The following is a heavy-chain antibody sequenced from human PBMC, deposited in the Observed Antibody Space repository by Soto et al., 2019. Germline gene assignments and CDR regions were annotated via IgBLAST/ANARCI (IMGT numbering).Heavy chain of an antibody. Sequence: SETLSLTCTVSGGSISSGGYYWSWIRQHPGKGLEWIGYIYYSGSTYYNPSLKSRVTISVDTSKNQFSLKLSSVTAADTAVYYCARRRNYDILTGYFDYWGQGTLVTV. V-gene: IGHV4-31*03. CDR1: GGSISSGGYY. D-gene: IGHD3-9*01. J-gene: IGHJ4*02. CDR3: ARRRNYDILTGYFDY. CDR2: IYYSGST.